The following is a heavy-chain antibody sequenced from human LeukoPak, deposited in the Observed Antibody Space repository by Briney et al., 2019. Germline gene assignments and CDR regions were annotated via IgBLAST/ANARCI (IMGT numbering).Heavy chain of an antibody. CDR1: GYSFTSYW. CDR2: IYPGDSDT. J-gene: IGHJ2*01. D-gene: IGHD2-15*01. Sequence: GESLRISCKGSGYSFTSYWIGWVRQMPGKGLEWMGIIYPGDSDTRYSPSFQGQVTISADKSISTAYLQWNSLKASDTAMYYCARRVSSWYFDLWGRGTLVIVSS. CDR3: ARRVSSWYFDL. V-gene: IGHV5-51*01.